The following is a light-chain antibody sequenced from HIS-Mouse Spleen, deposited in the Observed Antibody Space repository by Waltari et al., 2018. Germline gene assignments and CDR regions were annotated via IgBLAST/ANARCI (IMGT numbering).Light chain of an antibody. Sequence: SYELTQPPSVSVSPGQTARLTCSGDALPKKYAYWYQPKSGQAPVLVIYEDSKRPPGIPERFSGSSSGTMATLTISGDQVEDEADYYCYSTDSSGNHRVFGGGTKLTVL. J-gene: IGLJ2*01. CDR3: YSTDSSGNHRV. CDR2: EDS. CDR1: ALPKKY. V-gene: IGLV3-10*01.